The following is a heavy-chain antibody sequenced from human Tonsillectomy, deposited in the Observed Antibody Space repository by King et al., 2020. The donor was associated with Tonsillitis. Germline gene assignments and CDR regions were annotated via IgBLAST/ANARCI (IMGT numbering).Heavy chain of an antibody. CDR1: GFRFSDFY. D-gene: IGHD3-22*01. V-gene: IGHV3-11*01. Sequence: VQLVESGGGLVKPGGSLRLSCAASGFRFSDFYMSWIRQAPGKGLYWVSYISSRDTTTYYADTVKGRFTISRDNATNSLYLQMNSLRAEDTAVYYCARDTYYSDNTYDYWGQGTLVTVSS. CDR3: ARDTYYSDNTYDY. CDR2: ISSRDTTT. J-gene: IGHJ4*02.